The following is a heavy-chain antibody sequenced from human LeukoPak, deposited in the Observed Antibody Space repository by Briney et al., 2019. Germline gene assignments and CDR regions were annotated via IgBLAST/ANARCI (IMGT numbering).Heavy chain of an antibody. V-gene: IGHV6-1*01. CDR2: TYYRSKWYN. D-gene: IGHD2-15*01. CDR1: GDSVSSNSAA. Sequence: SQTLSLTCAISGDSVSSNSAAWNWIRQSPSRGLEWLGRTYYRSKWYNDYAVSVKSRITINPDTSKNQFSLQLNSVTPEDTAVYYCAREFGYCSGGSCYARYYYMDVWGKGTTVTVSS. CDR3: AREFGYCSGGSCYARYYYMDV. J-gene: IGHJ6*03.